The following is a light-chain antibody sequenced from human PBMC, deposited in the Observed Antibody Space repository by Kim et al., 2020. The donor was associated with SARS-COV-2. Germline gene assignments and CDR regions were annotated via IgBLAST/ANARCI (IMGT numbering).Light chain of an antibody. CDR2: QDK. CDR3: QTWDSNTVG. Sequence: SYELTQPPSVSVSPGQTATITCSGDKLGNKYACWYQQRPGQSPVLLMYQDKKRPSGVPERFSGSNSGNTATLTITGTQAMDEADYYCQTWDSNTVGFGGG. V-gene: IGLV3-1*01. CDR1: KLGNKY. J-gene: IGLJ3*02.